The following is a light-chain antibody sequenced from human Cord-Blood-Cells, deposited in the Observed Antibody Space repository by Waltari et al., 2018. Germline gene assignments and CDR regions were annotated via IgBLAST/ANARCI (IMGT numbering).Light chain of an antibody. CDR2: GKN. V-gene: IGLV3-19*01. J-gene: IGLJ3*02. CDR3: NSRDSSGNHWV. Sequence: SSELTQDPAVSVALGQTVRITCQGDSLRSYYASWYQQKPGQAPVRVIYGKNNRPSGIPDRFYGSSSGNTASLTITGAQAEDEADYYCNSRDSSGNHWVFGGGTKLTVL. CDR1: SLRSYY.